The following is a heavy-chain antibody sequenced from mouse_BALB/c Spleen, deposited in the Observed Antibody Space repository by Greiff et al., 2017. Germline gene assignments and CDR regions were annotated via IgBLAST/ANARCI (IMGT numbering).Heavy chain of an antibody. Sequence: VQRVESGPGLVQPSQSLSITCTVSGFSLTSYGVHWVRQSPGKGLEWLGVIWSGGSTDYNAAFISRLSISKDNSKSQVFFKMNSLQANDTAIYYCARTDYYGLYYFDYWGQGTTLTVSS. J-gene: IGHJ2*01. CDR2: IWSGGST. CDR3: ARTDYYGLYYFDY. D-gene: IGHD1-2*01. V-gene: IGHV2-2*02. CDR1: GFSLTSYG.